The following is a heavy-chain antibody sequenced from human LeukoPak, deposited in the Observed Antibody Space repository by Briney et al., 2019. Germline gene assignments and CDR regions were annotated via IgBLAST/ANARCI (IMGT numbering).Heavy chain of an antibody. Sequence: PGGSLRLTCAASGFTFSDQYMDWVRQAPGKGLEWVGRTRNKANSYTTEYAASVKGRFTISRDDSKNSLYLQMNSLKTEDTAVYYCARGGIVVVPAAMDYYYYYGMDVWGNGTTVTVSS. CDR2: TRNKANSYTT. V-gene: IGHV3-72*01. CDR1: GFTFSDQY. CDR3: ARGGIVVVPAAMDYYYYYGMDV. J-gene: IGHJ6*04. D-gene: IGHD2-2*01.